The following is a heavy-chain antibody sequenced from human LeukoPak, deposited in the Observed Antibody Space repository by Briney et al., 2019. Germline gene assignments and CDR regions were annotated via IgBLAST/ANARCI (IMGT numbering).Heavy chain of an antibody. J-gene: IGHJ4*02. D-gene: IGHD6-13*01. CDR1: GDSISSYY. V-gene: IGHV4-59*12. Sequence: SETLSLTCTVSGDSISSYYWDWIRQPPGKGLEWIGYIYDSGRTYYNPSLKSRVTMSVDTSKNQFSLKLSSVTAADTAVYYCARSHSFIASLDYWGQGTLVTVSS. CDR2: IYDSGRT. CDR3: ARSHSFIASLDY.